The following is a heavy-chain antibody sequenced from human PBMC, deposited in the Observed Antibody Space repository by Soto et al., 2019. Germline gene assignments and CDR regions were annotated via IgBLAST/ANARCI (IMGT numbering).Heavy chain of an antibody. CDR3: ARGVGGIPVQPPDL. CDR2: MYHTGTT. J-gene: IGHJ5*02. V-gene: IGHV4-30-2*01. Sequence: QMQLQESGSGLVRPSQTLSLTCGVSGGSISRGGYSWNWIRQPPGKRLEWIGYMYHTGTTNYNPSLKSRVTISIESSQNQFSLRLSSVTAADTAVYFCARGVGGIPVQPPDLWGQGTLVTVSS. CDR1: GGSISRGGYS. D-gene: IGHD2-15*01.